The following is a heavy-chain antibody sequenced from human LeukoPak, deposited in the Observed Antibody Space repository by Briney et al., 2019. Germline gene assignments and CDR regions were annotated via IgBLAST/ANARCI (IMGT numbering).Heavy chain of an antibody. Sequence: SETLSLTCTVSGGSISSYYWSWIRQPAGKGLEWIGRIYTSGSTNYNPSLKSRVTMSVDTSKNQFSLKLSSVTAADTAVYYCAREYCTNGVRYWPGNWFDPWGQGTLVTVSS. CDR1: GGSISSYY. D-gene: IGHD2-8*01. CDR3: AREYCTNGVRYWPGNWFDP. V-gene: IGHV4-4*07. CDR2: IYTSGST. J-gene: IGHJ5*02.